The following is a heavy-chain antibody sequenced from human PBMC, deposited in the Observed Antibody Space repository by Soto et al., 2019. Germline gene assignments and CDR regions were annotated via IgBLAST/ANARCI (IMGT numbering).Heavy chain of an antibody. Sequence: NPSETLSLTCTVSGGSISSYYWSWIRQPPGKGLEWIGYIYYSGSTNYNPSLKSRVTISVDTSKNQFSLKLSSVTAADTAVYYCARDLGYCSGGSCLFDAFDIWGQGTMVTVSS. D-gene: IGHD2-15*01. V-gene: IGHV4-59*01. CDR3: ARDLGYCSGGSCLFDAFDI. CDR1: GGSISSYY. CDR2: IYYSGST. J-gene: IGHJ3*02.